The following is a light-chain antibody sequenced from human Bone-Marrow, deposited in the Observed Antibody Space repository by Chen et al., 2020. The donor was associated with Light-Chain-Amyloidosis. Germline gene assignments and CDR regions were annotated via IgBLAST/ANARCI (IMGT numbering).Light chain of an antibody. Sequence: SYVLTQPSSVSVAPGQTATIACGGNNIGSTSVHWYQQTPGQAPLLVVYDDRYRPSGIPGRLSGSNSGNTAALTISRVEAGDEADYYCQVWDRSSDRPVFGGGTKLTVL. CDR2: DDR. V-gene: IGLV3-21*02. CDR1: NIGSTS. CDR3: QVWDRSSDRPV. J-gene: IGLJ3*02.